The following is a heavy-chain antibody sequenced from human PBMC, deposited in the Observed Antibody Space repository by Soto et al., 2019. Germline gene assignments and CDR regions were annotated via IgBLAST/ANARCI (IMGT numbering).Heavy chain of an antibody. D-gene: IGHD3-22*01. V-gene: IGHV3-7*03. J-gene: IGHJ4*02. CDR2: IKQDGSEK. CDR1: GFTFSSYW. CDR3: ARDGFRYYDSSGPFDY. Sequence: PGGSLRLSCAASGFTFSSYWMSWVRQAPGKGLEWVANIKQDGSEKYYVDSVKGRFTISRDNAKNSLYLQMNSLRAEDTAVYYCARDGFRYYDSSGPFDYWGQGTLVTVS.